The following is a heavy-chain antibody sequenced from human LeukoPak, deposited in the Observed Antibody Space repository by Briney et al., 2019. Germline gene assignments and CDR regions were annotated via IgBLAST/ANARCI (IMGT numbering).Heavy chain of an antibody. J-gene: IGHJ6*03. CDR3: ARTTEGGYSYGSFYYYYMDV. D-gene: IGHD5-18*01. CDR2: INHSGST. V-gene: IGHV4-34*01. Sequence: NSSETLSLTCAVYGGSFSGYYWSWIRQPPGKGLEWIGEINHSGSTNYNPSLKSRVTISVDTSKNQFSLKLSSVTAADTAVYYCARTTEGGYSYGSFYYYYMDVWGKGATVTISS. CDR1: GGSFSGYY.